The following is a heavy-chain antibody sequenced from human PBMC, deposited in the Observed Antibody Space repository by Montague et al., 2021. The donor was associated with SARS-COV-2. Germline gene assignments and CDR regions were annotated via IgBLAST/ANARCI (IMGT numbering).Heavy chain of an antibody. D-gene: IGHD6-13*01. V-gene: IGHV6-1*01. Sequence: CAISGDSVSSDTAAWHWIRQSPSRGLEWLGRTFYRSQWHTDSAASVRSRISFSGDISKNQFSLHLNSVTPEDTAISYYAGDGDYGGTWYSFLQNWGQGTLVIVSS. CDR2: TFYRSQWHT. CDR1: GDSVSSDTAA. CDR3: AGDGDYGGTWYSFLQN. J-gene: IGHJ1*01.